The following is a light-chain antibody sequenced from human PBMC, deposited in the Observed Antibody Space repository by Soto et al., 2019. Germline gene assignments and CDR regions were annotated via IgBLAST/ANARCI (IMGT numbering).Light chain of an antibody. CDR1: SSNIGAHYD. J-gene: IGLJ2*01. CDR3: QSYDSSLSGPVV. Sequence: QSVLTQPPSVSGAPGQRVTITCTGGSSNIGAHYDVHWYQQVPGRAPKLLMYGSYHRSSGVPARFSGSKSGTSASLAITGLQAEDEADYFCQSYDSSLSGPVVFGGGTQLTVL. CDR2: GSY. V-gene: IGLV1-40*01.